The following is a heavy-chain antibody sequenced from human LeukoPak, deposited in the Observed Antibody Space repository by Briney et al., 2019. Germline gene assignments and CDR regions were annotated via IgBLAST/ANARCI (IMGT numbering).Heavy chain of an antibody. CDR3: ARDYYDILTGYYTPFDY. Sequence: SCKASGYTFTNYDIHWVRQAPGKGLEWVAVIWYDGSNKYYANSVKGRFTISRDNSKNTLYLQMNSLRAEDTAVYYCARDYYDILTGYYTPFDYWGQGTLVTVSS. CDR2: IWYDGSNK. J-gene: IGHJ4*02. CDR1: GYTFTNYD. V-gene: IGHV3-33*01. D-gene: IGHD3-9*01.